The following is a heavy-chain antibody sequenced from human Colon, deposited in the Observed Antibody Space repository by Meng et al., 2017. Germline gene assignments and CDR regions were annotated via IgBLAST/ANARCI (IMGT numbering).Heavy chain of an antibody. CDR3: ARDPVGTTSFDAFDI. CDR2: MFYTGST. J-gene: IGHJ3*02. Sequence: GSLRLSCTGSNISISTYYGSWIRQPPGKGLEWIGYMFYTGSTNYNPSLKGRVTMSVDTSKNQFSLKLSSVTAADTAMYFCARDPVGTTSFDAFDIWGQGTMVTVSS. CDR1: NISISTYY. D-gene: IGHD1-26*01. V-gene: IGHV4-59*01.